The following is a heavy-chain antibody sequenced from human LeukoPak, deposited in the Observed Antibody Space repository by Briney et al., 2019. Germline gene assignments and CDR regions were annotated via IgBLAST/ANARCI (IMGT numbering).Heavy chain of an antibody. CDR1: GYTFTSYD. D-gene: IGHD1-14*01. V-gene: IGHV1-8*01. CDR2: MNPNSGNT. J-gene: IGHJ6*02. CDR3: ARGWYMVGMDV. Sequence: VASVKVSCKASGYTFTSYDINWVRQATAQGLEWMGLMNPNSGNTGYAQKFQGRVTMTSNTSISTAYMELSSLRSEDMAVYYCARGWYMVGMDVWGQGTTVTVSS.